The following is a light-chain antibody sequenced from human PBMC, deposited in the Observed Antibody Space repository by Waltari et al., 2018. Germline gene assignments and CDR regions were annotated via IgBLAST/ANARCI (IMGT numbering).Light chain of an antibody. J-gene: IGKJ4*01. CDR1: QSVLYSSNNKNY. V-gene: IGKV4-1*01. Sequence: DIVMTQSPDSLAVSLGARATINCKSSQSVLYSSNNKNYLAWYQQKPGQPPKLLIYWASTRESGVPDRFSGSGSGTDFTLTISSLQAEDVALYYCQQYYSTPLTFGGGTKVEIK. CDR3: QQYYSTPLT. CDR2: WAS.